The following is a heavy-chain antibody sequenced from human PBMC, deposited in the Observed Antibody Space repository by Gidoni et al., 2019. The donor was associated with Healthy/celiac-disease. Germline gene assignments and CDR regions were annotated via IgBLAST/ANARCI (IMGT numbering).Heavy chain of an antibody. Sequence: EVPLVESGGGLVQPGGSLRLSCAASGFTFSSYWMSWVRQAPGKGLAWVANIKQDGSEKYFVDSVKGRFTITRDNAKNSLYLKMNSLRAEDTAVYYCARLDYGDFYLTEDWGQGTLVTVSS. V-gene: IGHV3-7*01. D-gene: IGHD4-17*01. CDR2: IKQDGSEK. CDR1: GFTFSSYW. J-gene: IGHJ4*02. CDR3: ARLDYGDFYLTED.